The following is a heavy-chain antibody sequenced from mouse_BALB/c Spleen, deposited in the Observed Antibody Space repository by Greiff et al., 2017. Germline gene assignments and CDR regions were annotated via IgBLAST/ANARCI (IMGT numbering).Heavy chain of an antibody. Sequence: VQLKESGPELVKPGASVKISCKASGYTFTDYNMHWVKQSHGKSLEWIGYIYPYNGGTGYNQKFKSKATLTVDNSSSTAYMELRSLTSEDSAVYYCARQRDYYGYWFAYWGQGTLVTVSA. CDR3: ARQRDYYGYWFAY. CDR2: IYPYNGGT. J-gene: IGHJ3*01. CDR1: GYTFTDYN. D-gene: IGHD1-2*01. V-gene: IGHV1S29*02.